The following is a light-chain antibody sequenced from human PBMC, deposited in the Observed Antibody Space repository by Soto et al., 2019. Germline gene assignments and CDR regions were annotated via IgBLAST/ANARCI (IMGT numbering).Light chain of an antibody. CDR3: LQYHNLWA. CDR1: QNIYDN. Sequence: ILMTQSPATVSVSPGESATLSCRASQNIYDNVAWYQHRPGQAPRLLIYRASTRAPGVPARFSGSGSGTDFTLTISSLQPEDFTIYSCLQYHNLWAFGQGTKGYIK. J-gene: IGKJ1*01. CDR2: RAS. V-gene: IGKV3-15*01.